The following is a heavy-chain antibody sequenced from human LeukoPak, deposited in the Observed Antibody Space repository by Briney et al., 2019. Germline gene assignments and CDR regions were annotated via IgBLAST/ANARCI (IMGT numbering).Heavy chain of an antibody. D-gene: IGHD3-10*01. CDR3: ARLAIPVRGVIHYYYYYMDV. CDR1: GYSFTSHY. Sequence: ASVKVSCKASGYSFTSHYMHWVRQAPGQGLEWLGLINPSGSSTLYAQKFQGRVTMTRDMSTTTDYMELSSLRSEDTAVYYCARLAIPVRGVIHYYYYYMDVWGKGTTVTISS. CDR2: INPSGSST. V-gene: IGHV1-46*01. J-gene: IGHJ6*03.